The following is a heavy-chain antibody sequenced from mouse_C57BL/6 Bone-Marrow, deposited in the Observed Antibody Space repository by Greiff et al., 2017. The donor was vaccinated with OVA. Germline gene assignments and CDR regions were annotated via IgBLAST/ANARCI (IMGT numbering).Heavy chain of an antibody. CDR3: ARSNYYGSRGYAMDY. Sequence: QVQLQQPGAELVKPGASVKMSCKASGYTFTSYWITWVKQRPGQGLEWIGDIYPGSGSTNYNEKFKSKATLTVDTSSSTAYMQLSSLTSEDSAVYYCARSNYYGSRGYAMDYWGQGTSDTVSS. CDR1: GYTFTSYW. D-gene: IGHD1-1*01. CDR2: IYPGSGST. J-gene: IGHJ4*01. V-gene: IGHV1-55*01.